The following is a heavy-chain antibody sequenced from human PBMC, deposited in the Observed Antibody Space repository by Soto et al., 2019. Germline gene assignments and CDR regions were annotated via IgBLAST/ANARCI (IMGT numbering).Heavy chain of an antibody. V-gene: IGHV3-21*01. CDR3: ARLAVAGAYNWFDP. Sequence: EVQLVESGGGLVKPGGSLRLSCAASGFTFSTHTMNWVRQAPGKGLEWISSIDSSSDFIYYADSVKGRFTISRNNAKNSLYLQMNSLRAEDTAVYYCARLAVAGAYNWFDPWGHGSQVTVSS. CDR2: IDSSSDFI. J-gene: IGHJ5*02. CDR1: GFTFSTHT. D-gene: IGHD6-19*01.